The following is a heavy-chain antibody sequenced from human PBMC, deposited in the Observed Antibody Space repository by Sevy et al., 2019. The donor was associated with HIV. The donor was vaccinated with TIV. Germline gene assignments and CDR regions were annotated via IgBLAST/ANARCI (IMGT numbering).Heavy chain of an antibody. J-gene: IGHJ4*02. CDR2: FDPEDGET. V-gene: IGHV1-24*01. Sequence: ASVKVSCKVSGYTLTQLSMNWVRQAPGKGLEWMGSFDPEDGETIYATKFQGRVTMTEDRSTDTAYMNLSSLRSEDTDVYYCATTKDYYESSGYPFDYWGQGTLVTVSS. CDR3: ATTKDYYESSGYPFDY. CDR1: GYTLTQLS. D-gene: IGHD3-22*01.